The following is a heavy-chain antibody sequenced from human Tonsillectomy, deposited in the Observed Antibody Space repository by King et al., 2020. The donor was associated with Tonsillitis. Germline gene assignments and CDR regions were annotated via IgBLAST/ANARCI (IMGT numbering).Heavy chain of an antibody. CDR3: ATDSGSRPFWPLRVAIMDV. J-gene: IGHJ6*02. Sequence: VQLVESGGDLVQPGGSLRLSCAASGFTFSSYAMSWVRQAPGKGLEWVSVISGSGASTYYADSVKGRFTISRDNSKNTLYLQMNSLGVEDTAVYYCATDSGSRPFWPLRVAIMDVWGQGTTVTVSS. CDR1: GFTFSSYA. D-gene: IGHD3-16*01. V-gene: IGHV3-23*04. CDR2: ISGSGAST.